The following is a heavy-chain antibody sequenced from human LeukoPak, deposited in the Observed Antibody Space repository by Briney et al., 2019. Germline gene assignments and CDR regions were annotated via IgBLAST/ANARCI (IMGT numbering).Heavy chain of an antibody. V-gene: IGHV1-69*05. CDR3: AVEGLVGATGGY. CDR1: GGTFSSYA. CDR2: IIPIFGTA. Sequence: SVKVSCKASGGTFSSYAISWVRQAPGQGLEWMGRIIPIFGTANYAQKFQGRVTITTDESTSTAYMELSSLRSEDTAMYYCAVEGLVGATGGYWGQGTLVTVSS. D-gene: IGHD1-26*01. J-gene: IGHJ4*02.